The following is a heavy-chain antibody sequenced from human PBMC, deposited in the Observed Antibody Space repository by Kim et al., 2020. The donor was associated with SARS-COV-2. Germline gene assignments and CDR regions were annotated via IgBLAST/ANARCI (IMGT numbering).Heavy chain of an antibody. Sequence: SETLSLTCSVSGGSISSSSYYWGWIRQPPGRGLEWIGTIYYNGNTNYNPSLKSRVTISVDKSKNQFSLKLNFVTAADTAVYFCARRGYSYGSYPYYFDYWGQGTLVTVSS. CDR1: GGSISSSSYY. CDR2: IYYNGNT. V-gene: IGHV4-39*01. D-gene: IGHD5-18*01. J-gene: IGHJ4*02. CDR3: ARRGYSYGSYPYYFDY.